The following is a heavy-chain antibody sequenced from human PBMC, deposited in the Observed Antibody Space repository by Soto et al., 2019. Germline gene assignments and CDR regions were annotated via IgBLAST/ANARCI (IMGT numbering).Heavy chain of an antibody. J-gene: IGHJ5*02. V-gene: IGHV1-24*01. D-gene: IGHD3-3*01. CDR3: APDRWDFWSGCEGSAFNWFDP. Sequence: QVQLVQSGAEVKKPGASVKVSCKVSGYTLTELSMHWVRQAPGKGLEWMGGFDPEDGETIYAQKVQGRVTMTEDTSTDSAYMELRSLRSGDTAVYYCAPDRWDFWSGCEGSAFNWFDPWGQGTLVTVSS. CDR2: FDPEDGET. CDR1: GYTLTELS.